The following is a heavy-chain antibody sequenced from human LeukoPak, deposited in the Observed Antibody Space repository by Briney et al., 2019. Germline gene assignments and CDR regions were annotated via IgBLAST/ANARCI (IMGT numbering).Heavy chain of an antibody. CDR3: ARARSITIFGVVIPYFDY. V-gene: IGHV4-59*01. D-gene: IGHD3-3*01. CDR2: IYYSGST. CDR1: GGSISSYY. J-gene: IGHJ4*02. Sequence: SETLSLTCTVSGGSISSYYWSWIRQPPGKGLEWIWYIYYSGSTNYNPSLKSRVTISVDTSKNQFSLKLSSVTAADTAVYYCARARSITIFGVVIPYFDYWGQGTLVTVSS.